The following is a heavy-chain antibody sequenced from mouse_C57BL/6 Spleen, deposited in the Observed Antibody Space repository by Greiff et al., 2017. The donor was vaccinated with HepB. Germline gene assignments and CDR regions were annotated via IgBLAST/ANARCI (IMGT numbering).Heavy chain of an antibody. J-gene: IGHJ4*01. CDR2: IDPETGGT. Sequence: QVQLQQSGAELVRPGASVTLSCKASGYTFTDYEMHWVKQTPVHGLEWIGAIDPETGGTAYNHKFKGKAILTADKSSSTAYMELRSLTSEDSAVYYCTRGWDYDYAMDYWGQGTSVTVSS. V-gene: IGHV1-15*01. D-gene: IGHD2-4*01. CDR3: TRGWDYDYAMDY. CDR1: GYTFTDYE.